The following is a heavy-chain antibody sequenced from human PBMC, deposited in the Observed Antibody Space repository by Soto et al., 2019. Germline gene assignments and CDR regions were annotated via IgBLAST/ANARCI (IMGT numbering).Heavy chain of an antibody. CDR3: ARGRQGCSANHCYFDP. D-gene: IGHD2-15*01. Sequence: QVHLQESGPGLVAPSGTLSLTCTLSGGSVRAPDWWNWVRQSPDKGLEWIAEVHMSGHSNYNPSLRSRVSVSIASSKNQFYLNLNSVTAADTAMYYCARGRQGCSANHCYFDPGGQGTQVPISS. CDR2: VHMSGHS. J-gene: IGHJ5*01. CDR1: GGSVRAPDW. V-gene: IGHV4-4*02.